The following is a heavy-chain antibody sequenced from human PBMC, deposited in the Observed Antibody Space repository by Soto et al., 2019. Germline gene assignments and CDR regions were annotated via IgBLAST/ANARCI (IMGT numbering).Heavy chain of an antibody. Sequence: QITLKESGPTLGKPTQTLTLTCTFSGFSLSTGGMGVGWIRQPPGKALEWLALIYWDGDRRYSPSLMNRLTIAKDTSKNQVVLTMTNMDPVDTATYYCVHSRCGGDCLQSYSSHYYYGMDIWGQGTTVTVSS. CDR3: VHSRCGGDCLQSYSSHYYYGMDI. CDR1: GFSLSTGGMG. D-gene: IGHD2-21*02. CDR2: IYWDGDR. J-gene: IGHJ6*02. V-gene: IGHV2-5*02.